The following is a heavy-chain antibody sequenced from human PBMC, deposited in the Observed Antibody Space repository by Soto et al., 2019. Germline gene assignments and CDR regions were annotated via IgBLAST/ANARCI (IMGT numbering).Heavy chain of an antibody. CDR1: GFTVSSKY. CDR3: AREAPHCSGGSCYFDY. J-gene: IGHJ4*02. CDR2: FYSGGST. D-gene: IGHD2-15*01. V-gene: IGHV3-66*01. Sequence: GGSLRLSCAAPGFTVSSKYMKWVRQAPGKGLEWVSVFYSGGSTFYADSVKGRFTISRDISKNTLNLQMNSLRVEDTAVYYCAREAPHCSGGSCYFDYWGQGTLVTVSS.